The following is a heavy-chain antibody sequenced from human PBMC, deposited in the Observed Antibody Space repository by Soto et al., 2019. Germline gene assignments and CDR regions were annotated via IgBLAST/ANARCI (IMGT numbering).Heavy chain of an antibody. CDR2: IYDTGISGYTPST. Sequence: PSETLSLTCTVSGGSITSSYWSWIRRPPGKGLEWIAYIYDTGISGYTPSTSYNPSLKTRVTMSVDTSKSQFSLKLTTVTAADTAVYYCARGEDAFFYYGLDVWGQGITVTVSS. CDR3: ARGEDAFFYYGLDV. J-gene: IGHJ6*02. V-gene: IGHV4-59*01. CDR1: GGSITSSY.